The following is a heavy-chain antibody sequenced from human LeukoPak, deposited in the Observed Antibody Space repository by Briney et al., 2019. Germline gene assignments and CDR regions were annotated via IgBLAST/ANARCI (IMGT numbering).Heavy chain of an antibody. D-gene: IGHD6-19*01. J-gene: IGHJ6*02. CDR1: GFTFSSYA. V-gene: IGHV3-23*01. CDR2: ISGSGGST. CDR3: AKGLSSGWYRAYYYYGMDV. Sequence: HSGGSLRLSCAASGFTFSSYAMSWVRQAPGKGLEWVSAISGSGGSTNYADFVKGRFTISRDNSKNTLYLQMNSLRAEDTAVYYCAKGLSSGWYRAYYYYGMDVWGQGTTVTVSS.